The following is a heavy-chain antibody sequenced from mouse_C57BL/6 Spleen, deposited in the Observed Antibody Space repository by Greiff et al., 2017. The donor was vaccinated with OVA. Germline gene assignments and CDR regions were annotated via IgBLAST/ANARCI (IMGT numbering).Heavy chain of an antibody. CDR1: GFTFSDYG. Sequence: EVQRVESGGGLVKPGGSLKLSCAASGFTFSDYGMHWVRQAPEKGLEWVAYISSGSSTIYYADTVKGRFTISRDNAKNTLFLQMTSLRSEDTAMYYCARSTTVVSPYFDYWGQGTTLTVSS. V-gene: IGHV5-17*01. CDR2: ISSGSSTI. J-gene: IGHJ2*01. CDR3: ARSTTVVSPYFDY. D-gene: IGHD1-1*01.